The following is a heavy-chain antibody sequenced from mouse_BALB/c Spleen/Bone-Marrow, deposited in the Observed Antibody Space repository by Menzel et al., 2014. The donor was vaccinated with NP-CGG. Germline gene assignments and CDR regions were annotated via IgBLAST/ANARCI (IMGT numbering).Heavy chain of an antibody. J-gene: IGHJ2*01. CDR2: IDPSDSYT. D-gene: IGHD2-4*01. CDR3: TRDDYGY. CDR1: GYTFTSYW. V-gene: IGHV1S127*01. Sequence: QLQQSGAELVKPGASVKMSCKASGYTFTSYWMHWVKQRPGQGLEWIGTIDPSDSYTSYNQKFKGKATLTVDTSSSTAYMQLSSLTSEDSAVYYCTRDDYGYWGQGTTLTVSS.